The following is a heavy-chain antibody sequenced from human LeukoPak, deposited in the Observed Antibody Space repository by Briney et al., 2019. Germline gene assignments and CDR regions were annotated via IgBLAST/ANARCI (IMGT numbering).Heavy chain of an antibody. Sequence: GGSLRLSCAASGFTFSSYAMSWVRQAPGKGLEWVSAISGSGGSTYYADSVKGRFTISRDNSKNTLYLQMNSLRAEDTAVYYCAKDPVTTCRGAFCYPFDYWGLGTLVTVSS. CDR3: AKDPVTTCRGAFCYPFDY. V-gene: IGHV3-23*01. D-gene: IGHD2-15*01. CDR2: ISGSGGST. J-gene: IGHJ4*02. CDR1: GFTFSSYA.